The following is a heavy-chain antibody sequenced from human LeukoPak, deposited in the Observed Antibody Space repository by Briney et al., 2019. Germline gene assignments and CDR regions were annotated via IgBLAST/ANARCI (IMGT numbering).Heavy chain of an antibody. CDR3: ARDLGYYDNGGSDYGMDV. Sequence: ASVKVSCKAPHYTFTTYGISWVRQAPAQGLEWMGWIRADNGNTDYAQKFQGRVTMTTDTSTSTAYMELRSLRSDDTAVYYCARDLGYYDNGGSDYGMDVWGQGTTVTVSS. J-gene: IGHJ6*02. D-gene: IGHD3-22*01. CDR2: IRADNGNT. CDR1: HYTFTTYG. V-gene: IGHV1-18*01.